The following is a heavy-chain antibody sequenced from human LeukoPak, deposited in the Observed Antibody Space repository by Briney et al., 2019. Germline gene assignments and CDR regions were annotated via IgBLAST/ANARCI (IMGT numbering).Heavy chain of an antibody. CDR1: GFTFSSYA. Sequence: GGSLRLSCAASGFTFSSYAMSWVRQAPGKGLEWVSAISGSGGSTYYADSMKGRFTISRDNSKNTLYLQMNSLRAEDTAVYYCAKDRYSGSYYDYWGQGTLVTVSS. CDR2: ISGSGGST. D-gene: IGHD1-26*01. V-gene: IGHV3-23*01. J-gene: IGHJ4*02. CDR3: AKDRYSGSYYDY.